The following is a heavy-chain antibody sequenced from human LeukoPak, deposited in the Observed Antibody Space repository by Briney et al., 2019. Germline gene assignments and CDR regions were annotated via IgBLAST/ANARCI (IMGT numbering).Heavy chain of an antibody. Sequence: GGSLRLSCTTSGFSFKTYSMSWVRQAPGKGLEWVSAINDDTPYYTDSVKGRFTVSRDNSRDTLYLHLNSLRAEDTAVYYCARDGGSYYPYFYYYYMDVWGKGTTVTVSS. CDR3: ARDGGSYYPYFYYYYMDV. CDR2: INDDTP. J-gene: IGHJ6*03. D-gene: IGHD1-26*01. CDR1: GFSFKTYS. V-gene: IGHV3-23*01.